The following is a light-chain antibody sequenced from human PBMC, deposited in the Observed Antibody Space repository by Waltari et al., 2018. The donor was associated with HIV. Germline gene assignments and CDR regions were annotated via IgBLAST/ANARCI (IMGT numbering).Light chain of an antibody. CDR3: GTWDSSLNSGV. V-gene: IGLV1-51*01. CDR1: RSNIGNTY. Sequence: QSVLTQPPSVSAAPGQKVSISCSGGRSNIGNTYVSWYQQFPGRAPKLLISDNDKRPSGIPDRCSGSKFGTSATLDITGLQTGDEADYYCGTWDSSLNSGVFGGGTKLTVL. J-gene: IGLJ3*02. CDR2: DND.